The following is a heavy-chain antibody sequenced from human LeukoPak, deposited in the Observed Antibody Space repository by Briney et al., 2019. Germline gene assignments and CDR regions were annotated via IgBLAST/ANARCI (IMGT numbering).Heavy chain of an antibody. J-gene: IGHJ4*02. V-gene: IGHV1-18*01. D-gene: IGHD3-22*01. CDR2: ISAYNGNT. CDR3: ARDLSHRYNYDSRGYYILFDH. Sequence: GASVKVSCKASGYTFTSYGISWVRQAPGQGLEWMGWISAYNGNTNYAQKLQGRVTMTTDKSTSTAYMELRRLRSDDPAVYYCARDLSHRYNYDSRGYYILFDHWGQGTLVTVSS. CDR1: GYTFTSYG.